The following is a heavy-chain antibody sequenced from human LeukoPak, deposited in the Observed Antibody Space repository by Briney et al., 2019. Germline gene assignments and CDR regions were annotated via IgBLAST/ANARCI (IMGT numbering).Heavy chain of an antibody. CDR2: ISSSSSYI. CDR1: GFTFSSYS. D-gene: IGHD3-10*01. CDR3: AKDLYYYGSGSFCDY. Sequence: GGSLRLSCAASGFTFSSYSMNWVRQAPGKGLEWVSSISSSSSYIYYADSVKGRFTISRDNSKNTLYLQMNSLRAEDTAVYYCAKDLYYYGSGSFCDYWGQGTLVTVSS. V-gene: IGHV3-21*06. J-gene: IGHJ4*02.